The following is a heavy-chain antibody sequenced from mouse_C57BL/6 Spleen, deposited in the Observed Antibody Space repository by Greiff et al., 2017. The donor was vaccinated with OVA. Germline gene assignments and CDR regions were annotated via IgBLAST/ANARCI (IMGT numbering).Heavy chain of an antibody. V-gene: IGHV1-53*01. CDR1: GYTFTSYW. J-gene: IGHJ1*03. Sequence: QVQLQQPGTELVKPGASVKLSCKASGYTFTSYWMHWVKQRPGQGLEWIGNINPSNGGTNYNEKFKSKATLTVDKSSSTAYMQLSSLTSEDSAVYYCARRGNYSNYRYWYFDVWGTGTTVTVSS. CDR2: INPSNGGT. D-gene: IGHD2-5*01. CDR3: ARRGNYSNYRYWYFDV.